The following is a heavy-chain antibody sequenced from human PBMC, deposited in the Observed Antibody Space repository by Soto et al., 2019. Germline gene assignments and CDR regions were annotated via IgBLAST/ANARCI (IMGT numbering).Heavy chain of an antibody. CDR1: GYTFTTYA. CDR3: AYDSSGYLDY. V-gene: IGHV1-3*01. J-gene: IGHJ4*02. CDR2: INVGDGNT. Sequence: ASVKVSCKASGYTFTTYAMHWVRQAPGQRLEWMGWINVGDGNTKYSQKFQGRVTITRDTSASTAHMELSSLRSEDTAVYYCAYDSSGYLDYWGQGTLVTVSS. D-gene: IGHD3-22*01.